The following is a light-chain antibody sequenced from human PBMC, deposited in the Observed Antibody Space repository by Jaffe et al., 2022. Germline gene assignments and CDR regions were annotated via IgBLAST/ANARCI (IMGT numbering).Light chain of an antibody. CDR1: KIGTKS. CDR2: YDN. J-gene: IGLJ2*01. CDR3: QLWDHISEQVV. V-gene: IGLV3-21*04. Sequence: SYVLTQPPSVSVAPGQTARLFCGGDKIGTKSVHWHQQKPGQAPLLVIKYDNERPSGIPERFSGSNFGNMATLTITGVEAGDEADYYCQLWDHISEQVVFGGGTKVTVL.